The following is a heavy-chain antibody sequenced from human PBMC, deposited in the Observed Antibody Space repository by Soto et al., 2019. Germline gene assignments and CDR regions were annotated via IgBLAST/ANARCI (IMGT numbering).Heavy chain of an antibody. CDR3: ARDHDLRFSEWLSSVSWFDP. CDR2: ISAYNGNT. Sequence: QVQLVQSGAEVKKPGASVKVSCKASGYTFTSYGISWVRQAPGQGLEWMGWISAYNGNTNYAQKLQGRVTMTTDTAMSTDYMELRSLRSDDTAVYYCARDHDLRFSEWLSSVSWFDPWGQGTLVTVSS. J-gene: IGHJ5*02. V-gene: IGHV1-18*01. CDR1: GYTFTSYG. D-gene: IGHD3-3*01.